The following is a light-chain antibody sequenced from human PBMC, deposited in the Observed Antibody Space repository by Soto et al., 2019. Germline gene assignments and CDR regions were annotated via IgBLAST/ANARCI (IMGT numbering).Light chain of an antibody. Sequence: DIQMTQSPSSLSASVGDRVTITCRASQSISSYLNWYQQKPGKAPKLLIYAASSLQSGVPSRFSGSGSGTDFTLTISSLQPEDFANYYCQQSYSTPQVTFGQGTRLESK. V-gene: IGKV1-39*01. CDR3: QQSYSTPQVT. CDR1: QSISSY. CDR2: AAS. J-gene: IGKJ5*01.